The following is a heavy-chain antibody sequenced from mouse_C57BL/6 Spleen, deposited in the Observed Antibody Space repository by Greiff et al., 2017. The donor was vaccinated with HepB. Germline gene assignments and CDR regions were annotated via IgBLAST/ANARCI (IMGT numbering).Heavy chain of an antibody. CDR2: INPGSGGT. Sequence: VQLQESGAELVRPGTSVKVSCKASGYAFTNYLIEWVKQRPGQGLEWIGVINPGSGGTNYNEKFKGKATLTADKSSSTAYMQLSSLTSEDSAVYFCAKEHYYGSSYKAMDYWGQGTSVTVSS. CDR1: GYAFTNYL. V-gene: IGHV1-54*01. D-gene: IGHD1-1*01. J-gene: IGHJ4*01. CDR3: AKEHYYGSSYKAMDY.